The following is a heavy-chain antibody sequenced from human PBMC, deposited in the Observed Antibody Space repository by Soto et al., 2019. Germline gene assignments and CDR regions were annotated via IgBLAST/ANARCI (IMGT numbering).Heavy chain of an antibody. Sequence: QLQLQESGPGLVKPSETLSLSCTVSGGSITSSFYWGWIRQPPGKGLEWIGSIYGTGHTYYNPSLKGRVTISADTSKTQFSLNLISVTAADTAVYYCRSSSRYSTDVWGQGATVTVSS. J-gene: IGHJ6*02. D-gene: IGHD6-13*01. CDR2: IYGTGHT. CDR1: GGSITSSFY. V-gene: IGHV4-39*01. CDR3: RSSSRYSTDV.